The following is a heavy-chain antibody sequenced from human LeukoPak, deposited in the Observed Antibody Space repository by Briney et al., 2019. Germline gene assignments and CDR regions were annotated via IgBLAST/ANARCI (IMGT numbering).Heavy chain of an antibody. CDR3: AGSLEQWLVTFDY. CDR2: ISSSGSTI. J-gene: IGHJ4*02. Sequence: GGSLRLSCAASGFTFSSYEMNWVRQAPGKGLEWVSYISSSGSTIYYADSVKGRFTISRDNAKNSLYLQMNSLRAEDTAVYYCAGSLEQWLVTFDYWGQGTLVTVSS. CDR1: GFTFSSYE. V-gene: IGHV3-48*03. D-gene: IGHD6-19*01.